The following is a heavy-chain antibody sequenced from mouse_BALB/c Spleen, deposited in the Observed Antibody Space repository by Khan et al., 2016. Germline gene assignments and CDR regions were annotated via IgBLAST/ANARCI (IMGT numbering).Heavy chain of an antibody. CDR3: NAIDYGNDSYFDY. CDR2: IDPENGDT. V-gene: IGHV14-4*02. CDR1: VFNIKDYY. D-gene: IGHD1-1*01. Sequence: VQLKQSGAELVRSGASVKLSCTASVFNIKDYYMHWVKQRPEQGLEWIGWIDPENGDTEYAPKFQGKATLTVDTSSNAAYLQFSSLTSEDSAVYYCNAIDYGNDSYFDYWGQGTTLTVSS. J-gene: IGHJ2*01.